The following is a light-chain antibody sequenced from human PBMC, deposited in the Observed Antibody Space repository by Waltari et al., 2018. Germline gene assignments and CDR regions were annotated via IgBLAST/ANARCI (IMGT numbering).Light chain of an antibody. V-gene: IGKV2-30*02. CDR1: QSLVHTDGNTS. J-gene: IGKJ4*01. CDR2: KVS. CDR3: MQGTHWPLT. Sequence: DVVMTQSPLSLPVTLGQPASIPCRSSQSLVHTDGNTSLNWFQQRPGQSPRRLIYKVSKRDSGVPDRFSGSGSGTDFTLEISRVEAEDVGVYYCMQGTHWPLTFGGGTK.